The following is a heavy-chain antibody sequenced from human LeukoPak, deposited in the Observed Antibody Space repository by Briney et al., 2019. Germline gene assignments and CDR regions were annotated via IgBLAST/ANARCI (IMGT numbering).Heavy chain of an antibody. Sequence: GGSLRLSCAASGFTSSSYWMSWVRQAPGKGLEWVANIKQDGGEKYYVDSVKGRLTISRDNAKNSVYLQMNSLRAQDTAVYYCARDQILGYCSGGSCPPDAFDIWGQGTMVTVSS. CDR2: IKQDGGEK. CDR1: GFTSSSYW. V-gene: IGHV3-7*01. CDR3: ARDQILGYCSGGSCPPDAFDI. D-gene: IGHD2-15*01. J-gene: IGHJ3*02.